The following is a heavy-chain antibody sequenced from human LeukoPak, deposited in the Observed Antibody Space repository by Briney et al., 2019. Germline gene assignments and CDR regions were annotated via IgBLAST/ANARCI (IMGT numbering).Heavy chain of an antibody. Sequence: SGPTLVNPTQTLTLTCTFSGFSLNTRGVGVGWIRQSPGESLKWLALIYWDDDKRYSPSLKSRLTITKDTSKNQVVLTMTNMDPVDTATYYCAYTTHRGGAFDIWGQGTVVTVSS. CDR3: AYTTHRGGAFDI. D-gene: IGHD3-16*01. J-gene: IGHJ3*02. CDR2: IYWDDDK. V-gene: IGHV2-5*02. CDR1: GFSLNTRGVG.